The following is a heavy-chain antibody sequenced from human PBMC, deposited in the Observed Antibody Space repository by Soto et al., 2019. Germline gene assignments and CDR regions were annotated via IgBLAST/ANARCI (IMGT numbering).Heavy chain of an antibody. CDR3: ARQGSRSSRYYFDY. CDR2: IYYSGST. J-gene: IGHJ4*02. Sequence: SETLSLTCTVSGGSISSSSYYWGWIRQPPGKWLEWIGSIYYSGSTYYNPSLKSRVTISVDTSKNQFSLKLSSVTAADTAVYYCARQGSRSSRYYFDYWGKGSLVTVSS. CDR1: GGSISSSSYY. V-gene: IGHV4-39*01. D-gene: IGHD6-6*01.